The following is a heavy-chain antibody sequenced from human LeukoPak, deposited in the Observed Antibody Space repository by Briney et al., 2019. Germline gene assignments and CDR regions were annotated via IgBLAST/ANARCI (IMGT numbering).Heavy chain of an antibody. CDR2: SDPEDGET. CDR1: GYTLTELS. V-gene: IGHV1-24*01. CDR3: ATDKQRPFDY. Sequence: VASVKVSCKVSGYTLTELSMHWVRQAPGKGLEWMGGSDPEDGETIYAQKFQGRVTMTEDTSTDTAYMELSSLRSEDTAVYYCATDKQRPFDYWGQGTLVTVSS. J-gene: IGHJ4*02. D-gene: IGHD6-19*01.